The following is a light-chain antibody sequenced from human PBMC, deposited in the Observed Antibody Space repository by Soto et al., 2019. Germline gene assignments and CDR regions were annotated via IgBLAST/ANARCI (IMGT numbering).Light chain of an antibody. CDR3: QQYGSSPLWT. CDR2: GTS. CDR1: QSISSTY. Sequence: ENVVTQSPGTLSLSPGERATLFCRASQSISSTYLAWYQQKPGQAPRLLIHGTSNRAPGISDRFSGSGSGTDFTLTISRLEPEDFAVYYCQQYGSSPLWTFGQGTKVDIK. J-gene: IGKJ1*01. V-gene: IGKV3-20*01.